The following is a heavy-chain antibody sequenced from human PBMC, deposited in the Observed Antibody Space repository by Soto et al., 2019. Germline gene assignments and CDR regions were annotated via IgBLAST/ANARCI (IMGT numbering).Heavy chain of an antibody. V-gene: IGHV3-66*01. CDR1: GFTVSSNY. J-gene: IGHJ5*02. CDR2: IYSGGST. D-gene: IGHD3-3*01. Sequence: AGGSLRLSCAASGFTVSSNYMSWVRQAPGKGLEWVSVIYSGGSTYYADSVKGRFTISRDNSKNTLYLQMNSLRAEDTAVYYCARADWDFPFDPWGQGTLVTVSS. CDR3: ARADWDFPFDP.